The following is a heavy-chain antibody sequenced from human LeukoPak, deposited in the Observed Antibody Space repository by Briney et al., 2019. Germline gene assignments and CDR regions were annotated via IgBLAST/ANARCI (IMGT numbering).Heavy chain of an antibody. CDR1: GFTFSNAW. V-gene: IGHV3-15*01. CDR2: IKSKTDGGTT. Sequence: GGSLRLSCAASGFTFSNAWMSWVRQAPGKGLEWVGRIKSKTDGGTTDYAAPVKGRFTISRDDSKNTLYLQMNSLRAEDTAVYYCAKSMVRGVNGYGMDVWGQGTTVTVSS. J-gene: IGHJ6*02. D-gene: IGHD3-10*01. CDR3: AKSMVRGVNGYGMDV.